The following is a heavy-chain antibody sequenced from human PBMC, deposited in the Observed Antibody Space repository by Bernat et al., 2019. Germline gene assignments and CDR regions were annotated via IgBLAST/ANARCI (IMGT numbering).Heavy chain of an antibody. CDR2: IYYSGST. CDR1: GGSISSSSYY. CDR3: ASEGSSSSLRKYYYYGMDV. V-gene: IGHV4-39*01. D-gene: IGHD6-6*01. J-gene: IGHJ6*02. Sequence: QVQLQESGPGLVKPSETLSLTCTVSGGSISSSSYYWGWIRQPPGKGLEWIGSIYYSGSTYYNPSLKSRVTISVDTSKNQFSLKLSSVTAADTAVYYCASEGSSSSLRKYYYYGMDVWGQGTTVTVSS.